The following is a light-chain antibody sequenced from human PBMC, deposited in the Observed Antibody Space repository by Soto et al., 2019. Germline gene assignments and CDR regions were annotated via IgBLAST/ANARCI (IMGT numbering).Light chain of an antibody. V-gene: IGKV3-20*01. CDR3: QQFVNSPLWT. CDR2: ETS. CDR1: QSVNSNY. J-gene: IGKJ1*01. Sequence: EIVLTQSPGTLSLSPGERATLSCRASQSVNSNYLAWYQQKPGQAPRLLMYETSTRATGIPDRFSGSGSGTDFTLTITSLEPEDLALYYCQQFVNSPLWTFGQGTKVEMK.